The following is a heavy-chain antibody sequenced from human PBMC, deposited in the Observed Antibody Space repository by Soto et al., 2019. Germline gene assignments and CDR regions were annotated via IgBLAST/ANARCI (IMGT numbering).Heavy chain of an antibody. CDR3: ASGASRWYPYFFDS. CDR2: IIPYYNTL. Sequence: SVKVSCKSSEGTFNSYAIAWVRQAPGQGLEWMGGIIPYYNTLNYTQKFQDRVTITADVSTNTVYMELSSLRSDDTAVYFCASGASRWYPYFFDSWAQGTLVTVSS. CDR1: EGTFNSYA. J-gene: IGHJ4*02. V-gene: IGHV1-69*13. D-gene: IGHD6-13*01.